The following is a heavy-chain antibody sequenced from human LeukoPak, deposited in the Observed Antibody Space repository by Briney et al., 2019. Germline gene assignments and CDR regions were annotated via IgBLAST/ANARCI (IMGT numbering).Heavy chain of an antibody. CDR2: IYYSGST. Sequence: SETLSLTCTVSGGSISSYYWSWIRQPPGKGLEYIGYIYYSGSTSYNPSLKSRVTIPVDASKNQFSLKLSSVTTADTAVYYCARGYNWFDPWGQGTLVTVSS. J-gene: IGHJ5*02. CDR1: GGSISSYY. V-gene: IGHV4-59*01. CDR3: ARGYNWFDP.